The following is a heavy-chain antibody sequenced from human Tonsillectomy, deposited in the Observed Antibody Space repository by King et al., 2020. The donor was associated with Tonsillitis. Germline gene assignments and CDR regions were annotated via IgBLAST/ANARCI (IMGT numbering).Heavy chain of an antibody. V-gene: IGHV3-9*01. CDR3: AKDLGEGSGSYYYGMDV. J-gene: IGHJ6*02. CDR2: ITWDSGSV. D-gene: IGHD3-10*01. CDR1: GFPFDEYA. Sequence: VQLVESGGGLGQPGRSLRLSCAASGFPFDEYAMHWVRQAPGKGLEWVSGITWDSGSVRYADSVKGRFTISRDNAKNSLYLQMNSLRAEDTALYYCAKDLGEGSGSYYYGMDVWGQGTTVIISS.